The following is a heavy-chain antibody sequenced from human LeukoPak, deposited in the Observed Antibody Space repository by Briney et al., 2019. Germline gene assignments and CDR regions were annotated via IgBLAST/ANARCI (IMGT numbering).Heavy chain of an antibody. V-gene: IGHV4-59*06. CDR3: ATSGYSSSWLGVFDY. D-gene: IGHD6-13*01. Sequence: GSLRLSCAASGFTFNRNAISWVRQAPGKGLEWIGYIYHSGSAYYNPSLKSRITISVDTSKNHFSLKLSSVTATDTAVYYCATSGYSSSWLGVFDYWGQGTLVAVSS. CDR2: IYHSGSA. CDR1: GFTFNRNA. J-gene: IGHJ4*02.